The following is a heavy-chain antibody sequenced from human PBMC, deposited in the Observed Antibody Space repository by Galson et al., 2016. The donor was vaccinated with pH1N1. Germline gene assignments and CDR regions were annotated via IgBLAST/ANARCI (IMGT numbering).Heavy chain of an antibody. CDR2: INQDGSQK. J-gene: IGHJ4*02. Sequence: LRLSCAGSRFSFSDYWMHWVRQAPGKGLEWVANINQDGSQKYYVDSVRGRFTISRDNAKNSLYLQMNSLRAEDTAVYYCARAIGASGAFWGKGTLVTVSS. D-gene: IGHD6-13*01. V-gene: IGHV3-7*01. CDR1: RFSFSDYW. CDR3: ARAIGASGAF.